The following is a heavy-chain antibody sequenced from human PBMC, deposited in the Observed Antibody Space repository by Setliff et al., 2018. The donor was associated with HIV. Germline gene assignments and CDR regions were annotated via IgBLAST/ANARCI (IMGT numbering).Heavy chain of an antibody. V-gene: IGHV1-24*01. Sequence: ASVKVSCKVSGYTLTELSIHWVRQAFGKGLEWMGGFDPEDGETMYAQKFQGRVIMTEDTPTDTAYMELSSLTSEDTAVYYCATRSRLIQLPFYGIFDYWGQGTPVTVSS. D-gene: IGHD3-3*01. CDR3: ATRSRLIQLPFYGIFDY. CDR2: FDPEDGET. CDR1: GYTLTELS. J-gene: IGHJ4*02.